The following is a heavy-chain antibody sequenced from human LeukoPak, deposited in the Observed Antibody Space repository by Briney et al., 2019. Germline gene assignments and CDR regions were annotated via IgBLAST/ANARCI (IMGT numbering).Heavy chain of an antibody. CDR1: GFTFSSYA. Sequence: AGGSLRLSCAASGFTFSSYAMSWVRQAPGKGLEWVSDISGSGGSTYYADSVKGRFTISRDNSKNTLYLQINSLRAEDTAVYYCAKDLSIAVAAFFDYWGQGTLVTVSS. CDR3: AKDLSIAVAAFFDY. J-gene: IGHJ4*02. V-gene: IGHV3-23*01. CDR2: ISGSGGST. D-gene: IGHD6-19*01.